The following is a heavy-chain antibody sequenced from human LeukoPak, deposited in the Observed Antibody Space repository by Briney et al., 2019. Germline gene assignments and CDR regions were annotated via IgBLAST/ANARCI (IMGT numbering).Heavy chain of an antibody. Sequence: GGSLRLSCAASHFTFFTHWMSWVRQVPGKGLEWVANIKPDGSEQFYLDSVEGRFTISRDNDRNILFLQMNSLRAADTAVYYCARGRYLTTLGGAAAGFLDYWGQGTVVTVSS. CDR3: ARGRYLTTLGGAAAGFLDY. J-gene: IGHJ4*02. CDR1: HFTFFTHW. D-gene: IGHD6-13*01. V-gene: IGHV3-7*01. CDR2: IKPDGSEQ.